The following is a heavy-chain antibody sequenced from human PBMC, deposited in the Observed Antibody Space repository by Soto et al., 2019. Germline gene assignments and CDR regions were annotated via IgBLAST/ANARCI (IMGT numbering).Heavy chain of an antibody. CDR1: GYTLTEFS. D-gene: IGHD4-17*01. Sequence: ASVEVARKFSGYTLTEFSIHGVRQAPGKGLEWMGGVDPEDGETIYAQKFQGRVNMTEDTSTDTAYMELSSLRSEDTAVYYCATVTPTTVNTVGGFDYWGQGTLVTVSS. CDR3: ATVTPTTVNTVGGFDY. V-gene: IGHV1-24*01. J-gene: IGHJ4*02. CDR2: VDPEDGET.